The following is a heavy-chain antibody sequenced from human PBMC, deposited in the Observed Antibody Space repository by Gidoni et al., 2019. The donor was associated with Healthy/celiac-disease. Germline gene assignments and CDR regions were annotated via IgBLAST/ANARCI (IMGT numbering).Heavy chain of an antibody. J-gene: IGHJ6*02. CDR2: INHSGST. D-gene: IGHD3-10*01. Sequence: QVQLQQRGAGLLKPSETLSLTCAVYGGSFSGYYWRWIRQPPGKGLEWIGEINHSGSTNYNPSLKSRVTISVDTSKNQFSLKLSSVTAADTAVYYCARDTFLWAGYGMDVWGQGTTVTVSS. V-gene: IGHV4-34*01. CDR3: ARDTFLWAGYGMDV. CDR1: GGSFSGYY.